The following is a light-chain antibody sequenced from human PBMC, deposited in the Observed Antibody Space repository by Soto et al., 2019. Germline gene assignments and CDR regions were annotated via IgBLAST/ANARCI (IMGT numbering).Light chain of an antibody. Sequence: KSPATLSVSPGERATLSCRASQSVSSNLAWYQQKPGQAPRLLTYGASTRATGIPARFSGSGSGTEFTLTISSLQSEDFAVYYCQQYNNWPKTFGQGTKVDIK. CDR1: QSVSSN. CDR3: QQYNNWPKT. J-gene: IGKJ1*01. CDR2: GAS. V-gene: IGKV3-15*01.